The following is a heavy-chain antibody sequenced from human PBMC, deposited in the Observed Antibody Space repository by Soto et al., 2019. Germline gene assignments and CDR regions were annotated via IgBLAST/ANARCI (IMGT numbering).Heavy chain of an antibody. V-gene: IGHV3-30*03. J-gene: IGHJ4*02. CDR1: GFTFSSYG. CDR2: ISYDGSNK. CDR3: ARDQVRAFDY. D-gene: IGHD3-10*01. Sequence: PGGSLRLSCAASGFTFSSYGMHWVRQAPGKGLEWVAVISYDGSNKYYADSVKGRFTISRDNSKNTLYLQMNSLRAEDTAVYYCARDQVRAFDYWGQGTLVTVSS.